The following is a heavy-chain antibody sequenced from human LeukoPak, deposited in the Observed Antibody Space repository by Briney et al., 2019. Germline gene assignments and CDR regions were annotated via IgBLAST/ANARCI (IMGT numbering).Heavy chain of an antibody. Sequence: AGGSLRLSCAVSGFTFDDYGMHWVRHGPGKGLEWVTLISWYGLSAYNADSVKGGFTHSRGNSKNSLYLQTNSLRADDTAVYYCAKEGEITIIGVVSGESIHVWGKETAVSVSS. CDR3: AKEGEITIIGVVSGESIHV. CDR2: ISWYGLSA. CDR1: GFTFDDYG. J-gene: IGHJ6*04. V-gene: IGHV3-43D*03. D-gene: IGHD3-3*01.